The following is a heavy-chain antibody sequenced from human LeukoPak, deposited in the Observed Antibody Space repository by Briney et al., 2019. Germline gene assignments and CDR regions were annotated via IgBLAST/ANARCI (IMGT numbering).Heavy chain of an antibody. CDR3: VRPIDYGANYYFDY. J-gene: IGHJ4*02. D-gene: IGHD4-23*01. CDR2: ISSDGSNK. Sequence: PGGSLRLSCAASGFTFSTYGMHWVRQAPGKGLEWVAVISSDGSNKYYADSVKTRFTISRDNSENTLYLQMNSLRAEDTAVYYCVRPIDYGANYYFDYWGQGTLVTVSS. V-gene: IGHV3-30*03. CDR1: GFTFSTYG.